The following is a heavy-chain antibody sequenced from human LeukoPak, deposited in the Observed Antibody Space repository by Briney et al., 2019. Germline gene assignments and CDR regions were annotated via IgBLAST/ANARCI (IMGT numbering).Heavy chain of an antibody. D-gene: IGHD3-22*01. CDR1: GFSFSDYY. V-gene: IGHV3-11*01. CDR2: ISGSGCDL. CDR3: ARSIGYYYTMDV. Sequence: GGSLRLSCVACGFSFSDYYMSWIRQAPGRGLEWISYISGSGCDLYYADSVKGRFTISRDNANNSLYLQMNSLRAEDTAVYYCARSIGYYYTMDVWGQGTTVTVSS. J-gene: IGHJ6*02.